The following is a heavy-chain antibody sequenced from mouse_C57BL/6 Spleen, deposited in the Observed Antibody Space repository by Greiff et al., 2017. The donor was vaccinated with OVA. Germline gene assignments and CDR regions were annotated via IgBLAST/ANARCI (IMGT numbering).Heavy chain of an antibody. Sequence: VQLQQSGAELVKPGASVKLSCTASGFNIKDYYMHWVKQRTEQGLEWIGRIDPEDGETKYAPKFQGKATLTVDTSSSTAYMQLSSLTSEDSAVYYCARRIYYGNYVFDYWGQGTTLTVSS. CDR1: GFNIKDYY. J-gene: IGHJ2*01. CDR3: ARRIYYGNYVFDY. CDR2: IDPEDGET. D-gene: IGHD2-1*01. V-gene: IGHV14-2*01.